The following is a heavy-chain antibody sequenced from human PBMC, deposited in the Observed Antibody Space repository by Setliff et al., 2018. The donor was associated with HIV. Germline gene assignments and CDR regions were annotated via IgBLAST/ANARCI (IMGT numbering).Heavy chain of an antibody. V-gene: IGHV7-4-1*02. CDR1: GYTFTNYA. Sequence: ASVKVSCKASGYTFTNYAINWVRQAPGQGLEWMGWINTDTGNPTYAQGFTGRFVFSLGTSVNTAYLQISSLKTEDSAVYYCARGPPSQVDYWGQGTLVTVSS. CDR3: ARGPPSQVDY. CDR2: INTDTGNP. J-gene: IGHJ4*02.